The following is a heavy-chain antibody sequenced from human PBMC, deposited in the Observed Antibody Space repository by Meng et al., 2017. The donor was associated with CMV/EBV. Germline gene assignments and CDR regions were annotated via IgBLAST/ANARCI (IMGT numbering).Heavy chain of an antibody. D-gene: IGHD3-22*01. CDR1: DFTVSTYY. CDR3: ARVTRSITMIVVDMNWFDP. Sequence: GSLRLSCVAFDFTVSTYYMSWVRQAPGKGLEWIGSIYHSGGTYYNPSLKSRVTISVDTSKNQFSLKLSSVTAADTAVYYCARVTRSITMIVVDMNWFDPWGQGTLVTVSS. J-gene: IGHJ5*02. CDR2: IYHSGGT. V-gene: IGHV4-38-2*01.